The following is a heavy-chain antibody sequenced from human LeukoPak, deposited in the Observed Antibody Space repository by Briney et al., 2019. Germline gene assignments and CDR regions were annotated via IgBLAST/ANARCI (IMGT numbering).Heavy chain of an antibody. Sequence: PSETLSLTCTVSGGSISSYYWSWIRQPAGKGLEWIGRIYTSGSTNYNPSLKSRVTMSVDTSKNQFSLNLYSMTAADTAVYYCARHYYGSGINWFDPWGQGTLVTVSS. CDR2: IYTSGST. D-gene: IGHD3-10*01. V-gene: IGHV4-4*07. CDR3: ARHYYGSGINWFDP. J-gene: IGHJ5*02. CDR1: GGSISSYY.